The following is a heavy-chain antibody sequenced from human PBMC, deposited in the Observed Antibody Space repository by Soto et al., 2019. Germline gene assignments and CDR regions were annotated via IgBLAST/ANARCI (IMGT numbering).Heavy chain of an antibody. D-gene: IGHD5-12*01. CDR1: GFTFSSYG. J-gene: IGHJ4*02. Sequence: GGSLRLSCAASGFTFSSYGMHWVRQAPGKGLEWVAVISYDGSNKYYADSVKGRFTISRDNSKNTLYLQMNSLRAEGTAVYYCAKDGTTRERWLQPVFYFDYWGQGTLVTVSS. V-gene: IGHV3-30*18. CDR2: ISYDGSNK. CDR3: AKDGTTRERWLQPVFYFDY.